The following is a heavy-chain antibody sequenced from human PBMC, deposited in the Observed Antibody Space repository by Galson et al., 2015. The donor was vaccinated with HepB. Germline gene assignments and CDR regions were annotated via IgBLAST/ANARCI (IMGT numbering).Heavy chain of an antibody. CDR2: IIPIFGTA. V-gene: IGHV1-69*13. CDR3: GRGSYYDFDGAFDI. Sequence: SVKVSCKASGGTFSSYAISWVRQAPGQGLEWMGGIIPIFGTANYAQKFQGRVTITADESTSTAYMELSSLRSEDTAVYYCGRGSYYDFDGAFDIWGQGTMVTVSS. CDR1: GGTFSSYA. J-gene: IGHJ3*02. D-gene: IGHD3-22*01.